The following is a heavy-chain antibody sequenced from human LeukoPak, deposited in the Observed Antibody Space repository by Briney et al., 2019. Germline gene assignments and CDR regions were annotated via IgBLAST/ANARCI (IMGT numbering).Heavy chain of an antibody. D-gene: IGHD2-8*01. Sequence: SETLSLTCTVSGGSISSYYWSWIRQPPGKGLEWIGHIYYSGGTNYNPSLKSRVTISVDTSKNQFSLKLSSVTAADTAVYYCARIMVYAGYGMDVWGQGTTVTVSS. CDR1: GGSISSYY. CDR2: IYYSGGT. J-gene: IGHJ6*02. CDR3: ARIMVYAGYGMDV. V-gene: IGHV4-59*01.